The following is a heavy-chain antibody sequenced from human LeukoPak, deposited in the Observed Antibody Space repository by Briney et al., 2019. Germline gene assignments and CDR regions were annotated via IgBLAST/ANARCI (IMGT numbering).Heavy chain of an antibody. Sequence: SVKVSCRASGGTFSSYAISWVRQAPGQGLEWMGGIIPIFGTANYAQKFQGRVTITADESTSTAYMELSSLRSEDTAVYYCARTPLRFLEWLSTPNYYYYYMDVWGKGTTVTVSS. J-gene: IGHJ6*03. CDR3: ARTPLRFLEWLSTPNYYYYYMDV. CDR2: IIPIFGTA. D-gene: IGHD3-3*01. CDR1: GGTFSSYA. V-gene: IGHV1-69*01.